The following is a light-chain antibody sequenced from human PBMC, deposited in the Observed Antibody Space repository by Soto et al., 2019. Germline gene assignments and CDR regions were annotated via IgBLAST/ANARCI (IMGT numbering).Light chain of an antibody. V-gene: IGKV1-33*01. CDR3: QQYGNLPFT. CDR2: DVS. CDR1: QDIHNY. Sequence: DIQMTQSPSSLSASVGDRVTITCQASQDIHNYLNWYHQKPGKAPQLLIYDVSKLKEGVPSRFSGGGSETFYTFTINSLQPEDFGTYYCQQYGNLPFTFGQGSKLEI. J-gene: IGKJ2*01.